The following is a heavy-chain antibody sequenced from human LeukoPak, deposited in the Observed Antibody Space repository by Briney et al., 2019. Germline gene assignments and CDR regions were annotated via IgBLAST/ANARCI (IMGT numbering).Heavy chain of an antibody. CDR2: ISGDGGST. Sequence: PGGSLRLSCAASGFTFDDYAMHWVRQAPGKGLEWVSHISGDGGSTYYADSVKGRFTISRDNSKNSLYLQMNSLRTEDTALYYCAKDMVDYYDSSGYFDYWGQGTLVTVSS. V-gene: IGHV3-43*02. CDR3: AKDMVDYYDSSGYFDY. CDR1: GFTFDDYA. D-gene: IGHD3-22*01. J-gene: IGHJ4*02.